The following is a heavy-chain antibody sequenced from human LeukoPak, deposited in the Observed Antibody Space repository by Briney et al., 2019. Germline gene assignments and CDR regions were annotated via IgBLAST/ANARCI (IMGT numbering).Heavy chain of an antibody. CDR2: INHSGST. J-gene: IGHJ5*02. CDR1: GGSFSGYY. CDR3: ARGAPGYDFWSGYRVNWFDP. V-gene: IGHV4-34*01. Sequence: SETLSLTCAVYGGSFSGYYWSWIRQPPGKGLEWIGEINHSGSTNYNPSLKSRVTISVDTSKNQFSLKLSSVTAADTAVYYCARGAPGYDFWSGYRVNWFDPWGQGTLVTVSS. D-gene: IGHD3-3*01.